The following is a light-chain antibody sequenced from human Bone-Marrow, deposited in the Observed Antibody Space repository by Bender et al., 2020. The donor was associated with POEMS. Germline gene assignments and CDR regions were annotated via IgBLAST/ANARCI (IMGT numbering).Light chain of an antibody. CDR2: DDT. V-gene: IGLV2-14*01. CDR1: SSDVGGYNY. CDR3: RSYERTSTPYG. J-gene: IGLJ1*01. Sequence: SALTQPASVSGSPGQSITISCTGTSSDVGGYNYVSWYRQHPGKAPTLMIHDDTYRPSEVSNRFSGSKSGNTASLTISGLQAEEETDYICRSYERTSTPYGFGTGTKV.